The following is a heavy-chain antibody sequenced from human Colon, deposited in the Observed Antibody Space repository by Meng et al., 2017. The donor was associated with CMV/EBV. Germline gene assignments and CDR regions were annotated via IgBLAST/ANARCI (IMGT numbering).Heavy chain of an antibody. Sequence: GESLKISCAVSGFTSTTHGMHWVRQAPGKGLEWISSISFSSTHIYYADSVKGRFTISRDNDKNSLYLQMDSLRAEDTAVYWCARDLHLSGFLDVWGRGTTVTVSS. CDR2: ISFSSTHI. CDR1: GFTSTTHG. CDR3: ARDLHLSGFLDV. D-gene: IGHD1-26*01. V-gene: IGHV3-21*01. J-gene: IGHJ6*02.